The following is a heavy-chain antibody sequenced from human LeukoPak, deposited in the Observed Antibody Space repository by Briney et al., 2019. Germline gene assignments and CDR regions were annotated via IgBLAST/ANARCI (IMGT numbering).Heavy chain of an antibody. CDR1: GFSLSTSGMC. CDR3: ARISVATIDYYYGMDV. D-gene: IGHD5-12*01. CDR2: IDWDDDE. V-gene: IGHV2-70*17. Sequence: SGPTLVNPTQTLTLTCTFSGFSLSTSGMCVSWIRQPPGKAPEWLARIDWDDDEFYSTSLKTRLTISKDTSKNQVVLTMTNMDPVDTATYFCARISVATIDYYYGMDVWGQETTVTVSS. J-gene: IGHJ6*02.